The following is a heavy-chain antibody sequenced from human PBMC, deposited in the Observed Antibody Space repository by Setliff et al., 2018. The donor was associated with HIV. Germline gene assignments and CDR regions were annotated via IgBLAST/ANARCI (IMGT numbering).Heavy chain of an antibody. CDR2: IYYSGNT. D-gene: IGHD2-15*01. J-gene: IGHJ2*01. CDR1: GGSISSGGYF. V-gene: IGHV4-31*03. Sequence: SETLSLTCSVSGGSISSGGYFWSWIRQHPGKGLEWIGIIYYSGNTYYNPSLKSRVAMSVDTSKNQFSLKLNSVTAADTAMYYCARESRVVEGSAYWYFDLWGRGTLVTVSS. CDR3: ARESRVVEGSAYWYFDL.